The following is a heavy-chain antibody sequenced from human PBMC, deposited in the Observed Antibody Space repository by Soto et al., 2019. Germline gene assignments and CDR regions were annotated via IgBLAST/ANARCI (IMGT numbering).Heavy chain of an antibody. V-gene: IGHV3-23*01. CDR2: ISSSAGDT. CDR3: AKHSTVSTPPDHHFHY. D-gene: IGHD4-4*01. Sequence: EVQLLESGGGLVQPGGSLRLSCAASGFTFSSYDMSWVRQAPGKGLEWVSTISSSAGDTYYADSVKGRFSFSGEDSKSTLYLQMGSLKAEDTALYYGAKHSTVSTPPDHHFHYWGQGTLVTVSS. CDR1: GFTFSSYD. J-gene: IGHJ4*02.